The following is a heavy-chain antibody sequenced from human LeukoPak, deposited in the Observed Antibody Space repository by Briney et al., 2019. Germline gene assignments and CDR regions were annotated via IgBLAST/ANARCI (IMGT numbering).Heavy chain of an antibody. D-gene: IGHD2-2*01. J-gene: IGHJ4*02. CDR3: ARDFLPAAPFDY. CDR1: GYTFTSYC. Sequence: AASVKVSCKASGYTFTSYCMHWVRQAPGQGLEWMGIINPSGGSTSYAQKFQGRVTMTRDTSTSTVYMELSSLRSEDTAVYYCARDFLPAAPFDYWGQGTLVTVSS. CDR2: INPSGGST. V-gene: IGHV1-46*01.